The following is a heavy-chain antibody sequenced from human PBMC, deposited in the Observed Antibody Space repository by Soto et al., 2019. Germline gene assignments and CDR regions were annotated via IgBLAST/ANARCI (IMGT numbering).Heavy chain of an antibody. V-gene: IGHV1-58*02. CDR3: AAPSMGRYSSSAGYYYMDV. CDR2: IVVGSGNT. Sequence: ASVKVSCKASGFTFTSSAMQWVRQARGQRLEWIGWIVVGSGNTNYAQKFQERVTITRDMSTSTAYMELSSLRSEDTAVYYCAAPSMGRYSSSAGYYYMDVWGKGTTVTVSS. CDR1: GFTFTSSA. D-gene: IGHD6-6*01. J-gene: IGHJ6*03.